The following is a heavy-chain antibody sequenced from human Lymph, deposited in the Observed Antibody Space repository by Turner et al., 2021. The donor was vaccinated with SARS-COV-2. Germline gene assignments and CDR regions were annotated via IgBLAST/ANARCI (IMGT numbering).Heavy chain of an antibody. Sequence: GESGGGVLQPGGSLKLSCAASGFTFDDYAMHWVRQAPGKGLEWVSLMSGDGGGTYYADAVKGRFTISRDNSKNSLSLQMNSQRAEDNALYYCAKDPGYCSGGSCYSRTYFDFWGQGTLVTVSA. CDR2: MSGDGGGT. CDR1: GFTFDDYA. D-gene: IGHD2-15*01. CDR3: AKDPGYCSGGSCYSRTYFDF. V-gene: IGHV3-43*02. J-gene: IGHJ4*02.